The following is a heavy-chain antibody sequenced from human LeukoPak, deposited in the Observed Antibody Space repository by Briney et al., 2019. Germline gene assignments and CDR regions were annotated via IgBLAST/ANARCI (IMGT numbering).Heavy chain of an antibody. J-gene: IGHJ5*02. Sequence: ASVKVSCKASGYTFTDYYMHWVRQAPGQGLEWMGWINPNSGGTKFAQKFQGRVTMTRDTSISTAYMELSRLTSDDPAVYYCARETQSPGYSSALDPWGQGTLVTVSS. D-gene: IGHD6-13*01. CDR2: INPNSGGT. V-gene: IGHV1-2*02. CDR3: ARETQSPGYSSALDP. CDR1: GYTFTDYY.